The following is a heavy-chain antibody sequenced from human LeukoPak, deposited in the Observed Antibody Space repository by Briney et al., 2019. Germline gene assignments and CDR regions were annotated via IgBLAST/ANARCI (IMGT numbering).Heavy chain of an antibody. V-gene: IGHV4-34*01. Sequence: SETLSLTCAVYGGSFSGYYWSWIRQPPGKGLEWIGEINHSGSTNYNPSLKSRVTISVDTSKNQFSLKLTSVTAADTAVYYCTSPWFDPWGQGTLVTVSS. CDR1: GGSFSGYY. J-gene: IGHJ5*02. CDR2: INHSGST. CDR3: TSPWFDP.